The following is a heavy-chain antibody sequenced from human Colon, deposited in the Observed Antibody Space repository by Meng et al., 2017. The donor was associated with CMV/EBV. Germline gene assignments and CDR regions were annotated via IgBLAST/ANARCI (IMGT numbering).Heavy chain of an antibody. Sequence: GGSLRPSCAASGFTFSRYGMHWVRQAPGNGLEWVTFIRYGGANTYYADSVKGRFTITRDDSTNTLYLQMNSLRTEDTAVYYCAKAIRWGWSAYPKSYYGMDVWGQGTTVTVSS. CDR2: IRYGGANT. CDR1: GFTFSRYG. V-gene: IGHV3-30*02. CDR3: AKAIRWGWSAYPKSYYGMDV. D-gene: IGHD3-3*01. J-gene: IGHJ6*02.